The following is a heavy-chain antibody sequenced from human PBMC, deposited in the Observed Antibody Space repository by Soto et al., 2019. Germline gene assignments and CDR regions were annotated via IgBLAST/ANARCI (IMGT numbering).Heavy chain of an antibody. V-gene: IGHV3-49*03. CDR3: TRAEVNDAFDI. CDR2: IRSKAYGGTT. CDR1: GFTFGDYA. J-gene: IGHJ3*02. D-gene: IGHD3-10*01. Sequence: GGSLRLSCTASGFTFGDYAMSWFRQAPGKGLEWVGFIRSKAYGGTTEYAASVKGRFTISRDDSKSIAYLQMNSLKTEDTAVYYCTRAEVNDAFDIWGQGTLVTVSS.